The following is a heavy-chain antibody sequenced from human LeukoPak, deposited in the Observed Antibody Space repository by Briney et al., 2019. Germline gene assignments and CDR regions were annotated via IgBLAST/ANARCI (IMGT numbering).Heavy chain of an antibody. J-gene: IGHJ3*02. V-gene: IGHV4-59*01. Sequence: KTSETLSLTCTVSGGSISSYYWSWIRQPPGKGLEWIGYIHYSGSTNYNPSLKSRVTISVDTSKNQSSLKLSSVTAADTAVYYCASNCGVFPPLHHAFDIWGQGTMVTVSS. CDR1: GGSISSYY. CDR3: ASNCGVFPPLHHAFDI. CDR2: IHYSGST. D-gene: IGHD2-21*01.